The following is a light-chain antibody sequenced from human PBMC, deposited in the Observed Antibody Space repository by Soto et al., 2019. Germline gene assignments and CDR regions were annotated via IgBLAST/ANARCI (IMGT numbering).Light chain of an antibody. CDR3: SSFRSSSTLPYV. CDR2: EVT. CDR1: SSDVGGYDY. Sequence: QSVLTQPPSVSGSPGQSITISCTGTSSDVGGYDYVSWYQQYPGKAPKLIIYEVTNRPSGVSNRFSGSKSGNTASLTISGLRAEDEADYYCSSFRSSSTLPYVFGTGTKVTVL. V-gene: IGLV2-14*01. J-gene: IGLJ1*01.